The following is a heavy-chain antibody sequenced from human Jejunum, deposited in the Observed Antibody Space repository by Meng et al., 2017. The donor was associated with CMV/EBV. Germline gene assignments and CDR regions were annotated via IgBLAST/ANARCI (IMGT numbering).Heavy chain of an antibody. J-gene: IGHJ4*02. CDR1: GFTFSNYA. CDR3: ARDKGAGLLYLDY. V-gene: IGHV3-30-3*01. CDR2: ISHDAGYK. D-gene: IGHD2/OR15-2a*01. Sequence: SGFTFSNYAMHWVRQAPGKGLEWVAVISHDAGYKYYADSVKGRFTISRDSSKNTVHLQMNSLRPEDMAVYYCARDKGAGLLYLDYWGQGTLVTVSS.